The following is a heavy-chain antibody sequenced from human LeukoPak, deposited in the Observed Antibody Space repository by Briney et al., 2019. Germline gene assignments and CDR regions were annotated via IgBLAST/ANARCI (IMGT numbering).Heavy chain of an antibody. CDR2: IYYSGST. CDR1: GGSISSYY. Sequence: PSETLSLTCKASGGSISSYYWSWLRQPPGKGLEWIGYIYYSGSTNYNPSLKSRVTISVDTSKNQFSLKLSSVTAADTAVYYCARAPSVGATSYFDYWGQGTLVTVSS. CDR3: ARAPSVGATSYFDY. V-gene: IGHV4-59*01. D-gene: IGHD1-26*01. J-gene: IGHJ4*02.